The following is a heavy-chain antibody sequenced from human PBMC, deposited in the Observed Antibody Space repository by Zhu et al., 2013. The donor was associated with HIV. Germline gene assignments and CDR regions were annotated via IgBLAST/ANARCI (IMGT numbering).Heavy chain of an antibody. Sequence: QVQLVQSGAEVRKPGASVKVSCKASGYTFTDYDLNWVRQAPGQGLEWMGWINPNSGGTKYAQKFQGRVTMTRDKSISTAYMELSSLRSDDTAAYYCARGEEITVTTIDWFDPWGQGTLVTVSS. CDR2: INPNSGGT. CDR1: GYTFTDYD. CDR3: ARGEEITVTTIDWFDP. J-gene: IGHJ5*02. V-gene: IGHV1-2*02. D-gene: IGHD4-4*01.